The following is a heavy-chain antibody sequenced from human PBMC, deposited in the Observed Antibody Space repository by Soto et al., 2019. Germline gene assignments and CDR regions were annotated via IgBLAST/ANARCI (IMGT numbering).Heavy chain of an antibody. V-gene: IGHV1-69*01. Sequence: QVHLVQSGAEVKKPGSSVKVSCKASGGSFSNYIFAWVRQAPGQGLEWMGGTIPMFATAQYAQKLQGRVTIPADEYTSTVYMDLTSLTSDDTAVYYCARGLFGQQWLVGFDTWGQGTLVTVSS. CDR1: GGSFSNYI. D-gene: IGHD6-19*01. J-gene: IGHJ4*02. CDR2: TIPMFATA. CDR3: ARGLFGQQWLVGFDT.